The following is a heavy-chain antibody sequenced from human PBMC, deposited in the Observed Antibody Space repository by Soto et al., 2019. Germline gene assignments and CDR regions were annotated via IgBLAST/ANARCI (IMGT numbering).Heavy chain of an antibody. CDR2: LSYAGDT. CDR1: GFTLSTYD. J-gene: IGHJ6*03. D-gene: IGHD2-2*02. CDR3: ARGPLDEAAIVSYYYYYMDV. V-gene: IGHV3-13*01. Sequence: GGSLRLSCAASGFTLSTYDMHWVRQATGKGLEWVAALSYAGDTYYPGSVKGRFTVSRESAKNSLYLQMNSLTAEDTAVYYCARGPLDEAAIVSYYYYYMDVWGKGTTVTVSS.